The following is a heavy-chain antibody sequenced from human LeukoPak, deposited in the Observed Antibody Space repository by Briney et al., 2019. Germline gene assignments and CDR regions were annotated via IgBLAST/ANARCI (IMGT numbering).Heavy chain of an antibody. CDR1: GFTVSDYY. V-gene: IGHV3-11*01. J-gene: IGHJ4*02. D-gene: IGHD3-10*01. CDR2: ISSYGGTR. Sequence: PGGSLRLSCAAYGFTVSDYYMTWIRQAPGKGLEWLSYISSYGGTRYYADSVKGRFTISRDNTKNSLYLQMNSLRAEDTAVYYCASVLWFGGIFFDYWGQGTLVTVSS. CDR3: ASVLWFGGIFFDY.